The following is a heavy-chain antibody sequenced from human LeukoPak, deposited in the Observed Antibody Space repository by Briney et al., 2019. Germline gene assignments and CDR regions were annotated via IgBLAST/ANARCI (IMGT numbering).Heavy chain of an antibody. J-gene: IGHJ6*03. D-gene: IGHD5-18*01. V-gene: IGHV1-69*06. CDR1: GGTFNNNA. Sequence: GASVKVSCKASGGTFNNNAITWVRQAPGQGFEWMGGIIPIFGTANHAQKFQGRVTITADKSTSTAYMELSSLRSEDTAVYYCARDNHRVDTAMVSGYYYYYYMDVWGKGTTVTVSS. CDR3: ARDNHRVDTAMVSGYYYYYYMDV. CDR2: IIPIFGTA.